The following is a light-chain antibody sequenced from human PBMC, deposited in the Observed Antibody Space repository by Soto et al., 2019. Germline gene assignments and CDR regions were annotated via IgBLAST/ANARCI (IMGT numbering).Light chain of an antibody. V-gene: IGKV2-30*01. CDR3: MQHTHWPWT. Sequence: VMTQSPLSLPVTPGGPASTSCRSSQILVYSDGNTYLHWFQQRPGQAPRRLIHKVSIRASGVPDRFSGSGSGTDFTLKISRVEPEDVGVYYCMQHTHWPWTFGQGTKVDIK. CDR2: KVS. CDR1: QILVYSDGNTY. J-gene: IGKJ1*01.